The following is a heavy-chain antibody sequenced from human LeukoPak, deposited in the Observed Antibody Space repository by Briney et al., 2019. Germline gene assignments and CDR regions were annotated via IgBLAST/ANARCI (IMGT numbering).Heavy chain of an antibody. D-gene: IGHD3-22*01. Sequence: GGSLRLSCAASGFTFSSYSMNWVRQAPGKGLEGVSYISSSSSTIYYADSVKGRFTISRDNAKNSLYLQMNSLRDEDTAVYYCASPEDYYDSSGSWGQGTLVTVSS. CDR2: ISSSSSTI. V-gene: IGHV3-48*02. CDR3: ASPEDYYDSSGS. J-gene: IGHJ5*02. CDR1: GFTFSSYS.